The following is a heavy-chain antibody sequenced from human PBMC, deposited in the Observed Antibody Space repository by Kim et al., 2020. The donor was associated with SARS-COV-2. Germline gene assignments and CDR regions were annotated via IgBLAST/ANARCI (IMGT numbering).Heavy chain of an antibody. CDR3: ARCVRYYDILTGYHQYYYYGMDV. CDR2: IYYSGST. D-gene: IGHD3-9*01. Sequence: SETLSLTCTVSGGSISRYFWSWIRQPPGKGLDWIGYIYYSGSTNYNPSLKSRVTISVDTSKNQFSLKLSSVTAADTAVYYCARCVRYYDILTGYHQYYYYGMDVWGQGTTVTVSS. J-gene: IGHJ6*02. CDR1: GGSISRYF. V-gene: IGHV4-59*13.